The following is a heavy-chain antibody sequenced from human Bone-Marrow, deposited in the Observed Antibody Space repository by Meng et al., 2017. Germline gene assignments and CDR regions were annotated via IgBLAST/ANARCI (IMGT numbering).Heavy chain of an antibody. CDR1: GYTLTELS. D-gene: IGHD5-12*01. V-gene: IGHV1-24*01. Sequence: ASVKVSCKASGYTLTELSMHWVRQAPGKGLEWMGGFDPEDGETIYAQKYQGRVTMTEDTSTDTAYMELSSLRSEDTAVYYCATDLLYGPVDIVATRPNWGQGTLVTVSS. CDR3: ATDLLYGPVDIVATRPN. J-gene: IGHJ4*02. CDR2: FDPEDGET.